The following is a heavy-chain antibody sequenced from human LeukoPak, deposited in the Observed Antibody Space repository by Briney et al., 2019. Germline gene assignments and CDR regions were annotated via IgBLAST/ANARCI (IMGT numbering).Heavy chain of an antibody. Sequence: GRSLRLSCAASGFTFSSHGMHWVRQAPGKGLEWVAVIWYDGSNKYYADSVKGRFTISRDNARNSLYVQMNSLRVEDTGVYYCARDSGLTGYDLLDYWGQGTLVTVSS. J-gene: IGHJ4*02. CDR1: GFTFSSHG. D-gene: IGHD5-12*01. V-gene: IGHV3-33*01. CDR3: ARDSGLTGYDLLDY. CDR2: IWYDGSNK.